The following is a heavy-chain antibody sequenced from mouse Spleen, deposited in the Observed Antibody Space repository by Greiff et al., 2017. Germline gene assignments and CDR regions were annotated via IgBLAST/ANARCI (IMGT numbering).Heavy chain of an antibody. CDR2: INPSSGYT. V-gene: IGHV1-4*01. J-gene: IGHJ2*01. CDR3: ARRANWHYFDY. Sequence: VQLQQSGAELARPGASVKMSCKASGYTFTSYTMHWVKQRPGQGLEWIGYINPSSGYTKFNQKFKDKATLTADKSSSTAYMQLSSLTSEDSAVYYCARRANWHYFDYWGQGTTLTVSS. CDR1: GYTFTSYT. D-gene: IGHD4-1*01.